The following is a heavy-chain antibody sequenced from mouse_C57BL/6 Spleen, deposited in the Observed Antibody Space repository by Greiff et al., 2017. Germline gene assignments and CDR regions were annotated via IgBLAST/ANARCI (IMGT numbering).Heavy chain of an antibody. J-gene: IGHJ3*01. CDR3: ARDYGSSYPFAY. CDR1: GYAFSSSW. D-gene: IGHD1-1*01. Sequence: LQESGPELVKPGASVKISCKASGYAFSSSWMNWVKQRPGKGLEWIGRIYPGDGDTNYNGKFKGKATLTADKSSSTAYMQLSSLTSEDSAVYYCARDYGSSYPFAYWGQGTLVTVSA. CDR2: IYPGDGDT. V-gene: IGHV1-82*01.